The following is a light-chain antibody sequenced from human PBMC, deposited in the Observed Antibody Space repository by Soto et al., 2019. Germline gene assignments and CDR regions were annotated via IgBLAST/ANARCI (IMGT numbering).Light chain of an antibody. CDR1: SSNIGAGYD. CDR3: QSYDTSLSGVI. CDR2: ADN. V-gene: IGLV1-40*01. Sequence: QSVLTQTPSVSGAPGQTITMSRTGSSSNIGAGYDVHWYQQVPGAAPRLLIYADNNRPSGVPDRFSASKSGTSASLAITGLQGEDEANYYCQSYDTSLSGVIFGAGTKLTVL. J-gene: IGLJ2*01.